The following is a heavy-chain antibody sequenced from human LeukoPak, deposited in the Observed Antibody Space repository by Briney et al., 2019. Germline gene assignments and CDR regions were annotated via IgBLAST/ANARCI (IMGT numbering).Heavy chain of an antibody. V-gene: IGHV1-46*01. J-gene: IGHJ3*02. CDR1: GYTFTSYY. Sequence: ASVTVSCKASGYTFTSYYMHWVRQAPRQGLEGMGIINPSGGSTSYAQKFQGRVTMTRDTSTSTVYMELSSLRSEDTAVYYCARSANVLLWFGEGHGDVFDIWGEGTMVTVSS. D-gene: IGHD3-10*01. CDR2: INPSGGST. CDR3: ARSANVLLWFGEGHGDVFDI.